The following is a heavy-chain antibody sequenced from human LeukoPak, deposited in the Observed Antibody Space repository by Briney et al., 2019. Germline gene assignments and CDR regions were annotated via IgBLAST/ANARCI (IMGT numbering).Heavy chain of an antibody. CDR3: AKSGYNRFDY. CDR2: ISGSGSGGST. Sequence: GSLRLSCAASGFTFSSSAMSWVRQAPGKGLEWVSSISGSGSGGSTNYADSVKGRFTISRDNSKNTLYLQMNSLRVEDTAVYYCAKSGYNRFDYWGQGTLVTVSS. D-gene: IGHD5-24*01. CDR1: GFTFSSSA. J-gene: IGHJ4*02. V-gene: IGHV3-23*01.